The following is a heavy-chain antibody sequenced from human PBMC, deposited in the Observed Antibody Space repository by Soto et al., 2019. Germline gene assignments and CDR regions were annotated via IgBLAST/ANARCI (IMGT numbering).Heavy chain of an antibody. Sequence: PGGSLRLSCAASGFTFSSYAMSWVRQAPGKGLEWVSTISGSGGSTYYADSVKGRFTISRDNSKNTLYLQMNSLRAEDTAVYYCAKTPYYYDSSGHSGGCDYWGQGTLVTVSS. D-gene: IGHD3-22*01. CDR1: GFTFSSYA. J-gene: IGHJ4*02. CDR2: ISGSGGST. V-gene: IGHV3-23*01. CDR3: AKTPYYYDSSGHSGGCDY.